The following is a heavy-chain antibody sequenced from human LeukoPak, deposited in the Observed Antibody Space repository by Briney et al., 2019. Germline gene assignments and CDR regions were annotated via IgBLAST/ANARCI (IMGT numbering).Heavy chain of an antibody. CDR1: GFTFSNAW. CDR3: TTDINGDYLGRIFDY. CDR2: IKSKTDGGTT. Sequence: GGSLRLSCAASGFTFSNAWMSWVRQAPGKGLECVGRIKSKTDGGTTDYAAPVKGRFTISRDDSKNTLYLQMNSLKTEDTAVYYCTTDINGDYLGRIFDYWGQGTLVTVSS. V-gene: IGHV3-15*01. D-gene: IGHD4-17*01. J-gene: IGHJ4*02.